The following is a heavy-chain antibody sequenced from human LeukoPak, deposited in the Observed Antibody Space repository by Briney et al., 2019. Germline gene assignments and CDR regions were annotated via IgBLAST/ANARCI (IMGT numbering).Heavy chain of an antibody. D-gene: IGHD5-18*01. J-gene: IGHJ4*02. V-gene: IGHV1-69*13. Sequence: SVTVSCKASGGTFSSYAISWVRQAPGQGLEWMGGSIPIFGTTNYAQKFQGRVTITADESTSTAYMELRSLRSEDTAVYYCSREGYSFADYWGQGTLVTVSS. CDR1: GGTFSSYA. CDR2: SIPIFGTT. CDR3: SREGYSFADY.